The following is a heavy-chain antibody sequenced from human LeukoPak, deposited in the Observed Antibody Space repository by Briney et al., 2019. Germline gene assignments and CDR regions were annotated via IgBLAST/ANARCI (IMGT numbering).Heavy chain of an antibody. CDR2: ISGSGGST. Sequence: GGSLRLSCAASGFTFSSYAMHWVRQAPGKGLEWVSAISGSGGSTYYADSVKGRFTISRDNSKNTLYLQMNSLRAEDTAVYYCAKDPAAGRTSYFDYWGQGTLVTVSS. V-gene: IGHV3-23*01. CDR3: AKDPAAGRTSYFDY. D-gene: IGHD6-13*01. CDR1: GFTFSSYA. J-gene: IGHJ4*02.